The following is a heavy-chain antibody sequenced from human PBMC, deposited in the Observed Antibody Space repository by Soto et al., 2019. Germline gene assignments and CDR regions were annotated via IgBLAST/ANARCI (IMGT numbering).Heavy chain of an antibody. CDR2: IKQDGSEK. CDR3: ARDRGYFDWLLRAWYFDY. J-gene: IGHJ4*02. CDR1: GFTFSSYW. V-gene: IGHV3-7*01. D-gene: IGHD3-9*01. Sequence: GGSLRLSCAASGFTFSSYWMSWVRQAPGKGLEWVANIKQDGSEKYYVDSVKGRFTISRDNAKNSLYLQMNSLRAEDTAVYYCARDRGYFDWLLRAWYFDYWGQGTLVTVSS.